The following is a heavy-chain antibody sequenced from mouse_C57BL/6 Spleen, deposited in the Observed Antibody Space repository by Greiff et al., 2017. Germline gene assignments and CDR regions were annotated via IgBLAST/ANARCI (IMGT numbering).Heavy chain of an antibody. D-gene: IGHD1-1*01. CDR1: GYTFTDYN. V-gene: IGHV1-18*01. CDR2: INPNNGGT. CDR3: ARRDYGSSSWFAY. Sequence: EVKVVESGPELVKPGASVKIPCKASGYTFTDYNMDWVKQSHGKSLEWIGDINPNNGGTIYNQKFKGKATLTVDKSSSTAYMELRSLTSEDTAVYYCARRDYGSSSWFAYWGQGTLVTVSA. J-gene: IGHJ3*01.